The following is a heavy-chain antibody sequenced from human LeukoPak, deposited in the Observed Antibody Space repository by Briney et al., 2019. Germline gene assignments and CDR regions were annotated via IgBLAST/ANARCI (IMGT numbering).Heavy chain of an antibody. J-gene: IGHJ5*02. Sequence: SETLSLTCAVYGGSFSGYYWSWIRQPPGKGLEWIGYIYHSGSTYYNPSLKSRVTISVDRSKNQFSLKLSSVTAADTAVYYCARAGERYDWFDPWGQGTLVTVSS. V-gene: IGHV4-34*01. CDR1: GGSFSGYY. CDR2: IYHSGST. D-gene: IGHD7-27*01. CDR3: ARAGERYDWFDP.